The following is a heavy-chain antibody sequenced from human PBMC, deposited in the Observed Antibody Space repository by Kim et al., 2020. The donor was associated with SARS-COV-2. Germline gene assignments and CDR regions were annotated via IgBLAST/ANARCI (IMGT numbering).Heavy chain of an antibody. J-gene: IGHJ4*02. CDR2: IKSKTDGGTT. CDR3: TTEGICGGDCTNPYFDY. Sequence: GGSLRLSCAASGFTFSNAWMSWVRQAPGKGLEWVGRIKSKTDGGTTDYAAPVKGRFTISRDDSKNTLYLQMNSLKTEDTAVYYCTTEGICGGDCTNPYFDYWGQGTLVTVSS. D-gene: IGHD2-21*01. V-gene: IGHV3-15*01. CDR1: GFTFSNAW.